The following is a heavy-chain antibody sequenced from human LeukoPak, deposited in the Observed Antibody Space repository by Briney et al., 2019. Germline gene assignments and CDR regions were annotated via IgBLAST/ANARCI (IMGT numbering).Heavy chain of an antibody. V-gene: IGHV5-51*01. CDR2: IYPGDSDT. CDR1: GYSFTSYW. J-gene: IGHJ4*02. CDR3: ARHGENYNILTGYDY. Sequence: GESLKISCKGSGYSFTSYWIGWVRQMPGKGLEWMGIIYPGDSDTRYSPSFQGQVTISADKYISTAYLQWSSLKASDTAIYYCARHGENYNILTGYDYWGQGTLVTVSS. D-gene: IGHD3-9*01.